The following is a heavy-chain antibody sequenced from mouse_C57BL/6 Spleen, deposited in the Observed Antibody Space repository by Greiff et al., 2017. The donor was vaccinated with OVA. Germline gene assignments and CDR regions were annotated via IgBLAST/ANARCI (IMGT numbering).Heavy chain of an antibody. CDR1: GYTFTSYW. Sequence: VQLQQPGAELVRPGSSVKLSCKASGYTFTSYWMHWVKQRPIQGLEWIGNIDPSDSETHYNQKFKDKATLTVDKSSSTAYMQLSSLTSEDSAVYYCARNYYGSSDFAYWGQGTLVTVSA. J-gene: IGHJ3*01. CDR2: IDPSDSET. CDR3: ARNYYGSSDFAY. V-gene: IGHV1-52*01. D-gene: IGHD1-1*01.